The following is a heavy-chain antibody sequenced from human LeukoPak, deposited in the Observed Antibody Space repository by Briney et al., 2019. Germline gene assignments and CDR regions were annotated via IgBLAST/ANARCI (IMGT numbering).Heavy chain of an antibody. Sequence: SETLSLTCTVSGASITSTSYYWAWIRQPPGKGLEWIGSLSYSGTSQNNPSLNSRVNIAGDTSKNLFSLKLSSVTAADTAVYYCASLNVRVLLWFGEDRIDPWGQGIVVTVSS. V-gene: IGHV4-39*07. J-gene: IGHJ5*02. CDR1: GASITSTSYY. CDR2: LSYSGTS. D-gene: IGHD3-10*01. CDR3: ASLNVRVLLWFGEDRIDP.